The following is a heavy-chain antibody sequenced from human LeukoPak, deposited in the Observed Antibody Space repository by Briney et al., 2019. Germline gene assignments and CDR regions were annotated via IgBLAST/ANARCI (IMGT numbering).Heavy chain of an antibody. CDR2: IIPILGIA. V-gene: IGHV1-69*04. J-gene: IGHJ6*02. D-gene: IGHD2-2*01. Sequence: GASVKVSCKASGGTFSSYAIIWVRQAPGQGLEWMGRIIPILGIANYAQKFQGRVTITADKSTSTAYMELSSLRSEDTAVCYCAAPYCSSTSCLDHPYYYYYYGMDVWGQGTTVTVSS. CDR3: AAPYCSSTSCLDHPYYYYYYGMDV. CDR1: GGTFSSYA.